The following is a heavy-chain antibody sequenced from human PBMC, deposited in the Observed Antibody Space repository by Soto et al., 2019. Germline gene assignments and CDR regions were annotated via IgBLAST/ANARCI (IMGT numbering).Heavy chain of an antibody. CDR2: INPSGGST. D-gene: IGHD3-22*01. Sequence: ASVKVSCKASGYTLTSYYMHWVRQATGQGLEWMGIINPSGGSTSYAQKFQGRVTMTRDTSTSTVYMELSSLRSEDTAVYYCAAMIVVVGYYYYGMDVWGQGTTVTV. V-gene: IGHV1-46*01. J-gene: IGHJ6*02. CDR1: GYTLTSYY. CDR3: AAMIVVVGYYYYGMDV.